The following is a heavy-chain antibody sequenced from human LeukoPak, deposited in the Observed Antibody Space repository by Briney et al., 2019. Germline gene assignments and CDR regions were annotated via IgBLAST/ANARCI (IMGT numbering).Heavy chain of an antibody. CDR3: ARDRVGATDYFDY. CDR2: ISYDGSNK. J-gene: IGHJ4*02. V-gene: IGHV3-30-3*01. D-gene: IGHD1-26*01. Sequence: GGSLRLSCVASGITFNYAVSWVRQAPGKGLEWVAVISYDGSNKYYADSVKGRFTISRDNSKNTLYLQMNSLRAEDTAVYYCARDRVGATDYFDYWGQGTLVTVSS. CDR1: GITFNYA.